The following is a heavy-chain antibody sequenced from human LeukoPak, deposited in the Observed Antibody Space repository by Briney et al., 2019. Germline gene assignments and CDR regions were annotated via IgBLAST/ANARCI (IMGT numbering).Heavy chain of an antibody. V-gene: IGHV3-20*04. J-gene: IGHJ4*02. Sequence: GRSLRLSCAASGFTFDDYGMSWVRHAPGKGLEWVSGTNWNGARTGYADSVRGRFIISRDNAKNSLYLQMNSLRAEDTALYYCARGAEVQLWSYYFDYWGQGTLVTVSS. CDR3: ARGAEVQLWSYYFDY. CDR2: TNWNGART. D-gene: IGHD5-18*01. CDR1: GFTFDDYG.